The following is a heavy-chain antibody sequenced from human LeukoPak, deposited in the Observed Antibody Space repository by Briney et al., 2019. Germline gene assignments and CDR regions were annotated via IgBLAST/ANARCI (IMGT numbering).Heavy chain of an antibody. V-gene: IGHV4-59*01. CDR1: GGSISSYY. J-gene: IGHJ3*02. Sequence: SETLSLTCTVSGGSISSYYWSWIRQPPGKGLEWIGYIYYSGSTNYNPSLKSRVTISVDTSKNQFSLKLSSVTAADTAVYYCARDPYSSWDAFDIWGQGTMVTLSS. CDR2: IYYSGST. D-gene: IGHD6-13*01. CDR3: ARDPYSSWDAFDI.